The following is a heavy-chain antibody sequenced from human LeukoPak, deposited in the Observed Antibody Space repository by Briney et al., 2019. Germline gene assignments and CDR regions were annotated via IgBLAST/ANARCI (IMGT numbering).Heavy chain of an antibody. D-gene: IGHD1-26*01. V-gene: IGHV4-39*01. CDR1: GGSISSSSYY. Sequence: SETLSLTCTVSGGSISSSSYYWGWIRQPPGKGLEWIGSIYYSGSTYYNPSLKSRVTISVDTSKNQFSLKLSSVTAADTAVYYCASRNLYSGSYYGREHSYYFDYWGQGTLVTVSS. J-gene: IGHJ4*02. CDR2: IYYSGST. CDR3: ASRNLYSGSYYGREHSYYFDY.